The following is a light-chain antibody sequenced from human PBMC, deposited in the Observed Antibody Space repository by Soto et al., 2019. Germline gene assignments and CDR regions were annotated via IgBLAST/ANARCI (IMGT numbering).Light chain of an antibody. CDR1: SSDVGGYDH. J-gene: IGLJ1*01. CDR2: EVN. V-gene: IGLV2-14*01. CDR3: HPYTRCTLSV. Sequence: QSALTQPASVSGSPGQSITISCTGTSSDVGGYDHVAGYQQHPGKAPKLMIYEVNNRPSGISNRFSGSKSGNTASLTISGLQAEDEADYYCHPYTRCTLSVFGNGTKVT.